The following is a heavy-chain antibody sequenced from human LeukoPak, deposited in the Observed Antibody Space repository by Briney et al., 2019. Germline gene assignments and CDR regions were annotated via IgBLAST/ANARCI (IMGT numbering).Heavy chain of an antibody. CDR2: ISYDGSNK. CDR3: ARDAAVAGAVNWFDP. J-gene: IGHJ5*02. V-gene: IGHV3-30-3*01. D-gene: IGHD6-19*01. CDR1: GFTFSTYT. Sequence: GGSLRLSCAASGFTFSTYTMHWVRQAPGKGLEWVAVISYDGSNKYYADSVKGRFTISRDTSKNTLYLQMNSLRAEDTAVYYCARDAAVAGAVNWFDPWGQGTLVTVCS.